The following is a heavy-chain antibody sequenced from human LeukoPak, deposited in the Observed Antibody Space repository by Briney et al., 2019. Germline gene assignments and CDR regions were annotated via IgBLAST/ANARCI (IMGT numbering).Heavy chain of an antibody. Sequence: SETLSLTCTVSGGSISNSYWSWIRQPPGKGLEWIGFVYNGGSTYYNPSLKSRVTISLDTSKNQFSLKLSSVTAADTAVYYCAKDPYYDFWSGYYTPSRDAFDIWGQGTMVTVSS. CDR1: GGSISNSY. CDR2: VYNGGST. D-gene: IGHD3-3*01. CDR3: AKDPYYDFWSGYYTPSRDAFDI. V-gene: IGHV4-59*12. J-gene: IGHJ3*02.